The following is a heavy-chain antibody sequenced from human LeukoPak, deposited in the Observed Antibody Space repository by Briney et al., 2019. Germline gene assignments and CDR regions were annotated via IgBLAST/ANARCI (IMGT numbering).Heavy chain of an antibody. CDR1: GGTFSSYA. J-gene: IGHJ4*02. CDR2: IIPIFGTA. CDR3: ARDFGGSYYFDY. V-gene: IGHV1-69*05. Sequence: SVKVSCKASGGTFSSYAISWVRQAPGQGLEWMGGIIPIFGTANYAQKFQGGVTITTDESTSTAYMELSSLRSEDTAVYYCARDFGGSYYFDYWGQGTLVTVSS. D-gene: IGHD3-10*01.